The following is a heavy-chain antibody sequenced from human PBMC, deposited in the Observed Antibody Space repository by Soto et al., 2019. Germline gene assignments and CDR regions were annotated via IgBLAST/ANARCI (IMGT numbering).Heavy chain of an antibody. D-gene: IGHD1-20*01. CDR3: SKESNNHLSDFKGFFEN. CDR2: ISYNGRTT. J-gene: IGHJ4*02. CDR1: GLTFSSYG. V-gene: IGHV3-30*18. Sequence: PGGSLRLSCAASGLTFSSYGMHWVRQAPGKGPQWVAVISYNGRTTYYADSVKGRFTISRDNSRDILYLQMNSLRAEDTAVYYCSKESNNHLSDFKGFFENWGQGTPVNVPS.